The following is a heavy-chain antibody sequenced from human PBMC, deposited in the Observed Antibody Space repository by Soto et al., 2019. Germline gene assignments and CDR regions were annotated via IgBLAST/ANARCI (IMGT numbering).Heavy chain of an antibody. CDR3: AKGVGSYYYGMDV. CDR2: ISWNSGSI. D-gene: IGHD6-25*01. V-gene: IGHV3-9*01. Sequence: SNRLCYAASEFTFDDYAMHWVRQAPGKGLEWVSGISWNSGSIGYADSVKGRFTISRDNAKNSLYLQMNSLRAEDTALYYCAKGVGSYYYGMDVWGQGTTVTV. J-gene: IGHJ6*02. CDR1: EFTFDDYA.